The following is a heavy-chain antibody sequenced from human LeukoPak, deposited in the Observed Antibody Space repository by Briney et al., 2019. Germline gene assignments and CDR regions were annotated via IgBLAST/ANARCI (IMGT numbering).Heavy chain of an antibody. CDR1: GVSVSNFY. V-gene: IGHV4-4*07. Sequence: SETLSLTCTVSGVSVSNFYWSWIRQPAGKGLEWIGRIYTNGNTNYSPSLKSRVTISVDTSKNQFSLKLSSVTAADTAVYYCARKQENYFGDWFDPWGQGTLVTVSS. J-gene: IGHJ5*02. D-gene: IGHD1-7*01. CDR3: ARKQENYFGDWFDP. CDR2: IYTNGNT.